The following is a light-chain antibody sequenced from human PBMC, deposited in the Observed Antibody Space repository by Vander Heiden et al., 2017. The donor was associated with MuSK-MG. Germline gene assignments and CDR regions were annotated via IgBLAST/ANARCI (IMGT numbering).Light chain of an antibody. J-gene: IGLJ2*01. V-gene: IGLV2-14*01. Sequence: QSALTQPASVSASPGQSIAISCTGTTGDIGGSNYVSWYQQHPGRAPKFLIYDVNIRPSGVSDRFSGSKSGNTASLTISGLQAEDEANYYCCSYTTSSTLIFGGGTQLTVL. CDR3: CSYTTSSTLI. CDR2: DVN. CDR1: TGDIGGSNY.